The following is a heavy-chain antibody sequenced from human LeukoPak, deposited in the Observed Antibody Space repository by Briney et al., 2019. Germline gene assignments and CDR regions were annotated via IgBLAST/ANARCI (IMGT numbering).Heavy chain of an antibody. D-gene: IGHD2-15*01. Sequence: PGGSLRLSCAASGFTFSSYWMSWVRQAPGKGLEWVANIKQDGSEKYYVDSVKGRFTISRDNAKNSLYLQMNSLRAEDTAVYYCARVGLDCSGGSCYFAAFDIWGQGTMVTVSS. CDR3: ARVGLDCSGGSCYFAAFDI. J-gene: IGHJ3*02. CDR1: GFTFSSYW. CDR2: IKQDGSEK. V-gene: IGHV3-7*01.